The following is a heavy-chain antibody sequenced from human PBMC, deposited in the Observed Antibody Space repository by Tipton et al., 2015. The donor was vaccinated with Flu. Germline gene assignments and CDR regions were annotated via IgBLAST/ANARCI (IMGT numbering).Heavy chain of an antibody. J-gene: IGHJ6*03. CDR3: VRGMHV. CDR2: IVRSGTTT. V-gene: IGHV3-48*03. CDR1: GITFSSYA. Sequence: SLRLSCTASGITFSSYAMSWVRQAPGKGLEWVSSIVRSGTTTYYADSVKGRFSISRDNAKNLGYLQMNSLSVEDTAVYYCVRGMHVWGKGTTVTVSS.